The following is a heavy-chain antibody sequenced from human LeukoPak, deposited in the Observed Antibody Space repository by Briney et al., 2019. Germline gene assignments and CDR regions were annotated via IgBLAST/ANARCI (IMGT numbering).Heavy chain of an antibody. J-gene: IGHJ5*02. V-gene: IGHV4-59*08. D-gene: IGHD2-2*02. Sequence: SETLSLTCTVSGGSISSYYWSWIRQPPGKGLEWIGYIYYGGSTNYNPSLKSRVTISVDTSKNQFSLKLSSVTAADTAVYYCARLAIRPYNWFDPWGQGTLVTVSS. CDR2: IYYGGST. CDR3: ARLAIRPYNWFDP. CDR1: GGSISSYY.